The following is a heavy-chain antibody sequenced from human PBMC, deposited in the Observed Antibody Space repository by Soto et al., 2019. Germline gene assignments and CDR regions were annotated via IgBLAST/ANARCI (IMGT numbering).Heavy chain of an antibody. Sequence: QVQLVQSGAEVKKPGSSVKVSCKASGGTFSSYTIIWVRQAPGQGLEWMGRIIPILGIANYAQKFQGRVKITADKSTSTAYKELSSLRSEDTAVYYCAREEYYYGAGAFFDYWGQGTLVTVSS. CDR3: AREEYYYGAGAFFDY. CDR2: IIPILGIA. J-gene: IGHJ4*02. CDR1: GGTFSSYT. V-gene: IGHV1-69*08. D-gene: IGHD3-10*01.